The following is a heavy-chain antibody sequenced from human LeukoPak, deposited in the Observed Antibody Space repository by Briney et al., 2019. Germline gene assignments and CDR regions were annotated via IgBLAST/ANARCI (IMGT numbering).Heavy chain of an antibody. J-gene: IGHJ4*02. Sequence: SETLSLTCAVSGGSISSSNWWSWVRQPPGKGLEWIGEIYHSGSTNYNPSLKSRVTISVDTSKNQFSLKLSSVTAADTAVYYCASPVLIAAAGSFDYWGQGTLVTVSS. V-gene: IGHV4-4*02. CDR2: IYHSGST. CDR1: GGSISSSNW. CDR3: ASPVLIAAAGSFDY. D-gene: IGHD6-13*01.